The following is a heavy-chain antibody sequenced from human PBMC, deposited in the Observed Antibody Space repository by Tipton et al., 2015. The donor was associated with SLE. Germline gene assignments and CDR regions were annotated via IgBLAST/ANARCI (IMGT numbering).Heavy chain of an antibody. D-gene: IGHD3-10*01. Sequence: QLVQSGGGLVQPGGSLGLSCAASGFNFRTYWMTWVRQAPGKGLEWIANIDHDGSEKNYVDSVKGRFTISRDSATNSLWLQMNSLRLEDTAVYYCARRRGPGTHYDYWGQGTLVTVSS. CDR3: ARRRGPGTHYDY. CDR2: IDHDGSEK. J-gene: IGHJ4*02. CDR1: GFNFRTYW. V-gene: IGHV3-7*02.